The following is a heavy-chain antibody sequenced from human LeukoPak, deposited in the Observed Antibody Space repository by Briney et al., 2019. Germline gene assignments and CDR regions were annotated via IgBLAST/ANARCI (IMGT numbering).Heavy chain of an antibody. CDR1: XYXFTNYW. CDR3: ARGHCSSAGCLPYMDV. D-gene: IGHD2-2*01. Sequence: SLXICXEXAXYXFTNYWIGGGRPLRGKGVEGMGFIHPGDSDSRYSPSFQAHVSISADKSVTTAYLQWSSLKASDTAMYYCARGHCSSAGCLPYMDVWGKGTTVTVSS. V-gene: IGHV5-51*01. CDR2: IHPGDSDS. J-gene: IGHJ6*03.